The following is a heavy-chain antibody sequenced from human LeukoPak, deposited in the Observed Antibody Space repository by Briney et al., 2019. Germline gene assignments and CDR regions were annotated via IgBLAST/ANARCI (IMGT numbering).Heavy chain of an antibody. J-gene: IGHJ6*02. Sequence: GGSLRLSCAASGFTFSSYAMHWVRQAPGKGLEWVAVIWYDGSNKYYADSVKGRFTISRDNSKNTLYLQMNSLRAEDTAVYYCARDGGRYCSGGSCYSSVDVWGQGTTVTVSS. CDR2: IWYDGSNK. V-gene: IGHV3-33*01. CDR1: GFTFSSYA. CDR3: ARDGGRYCSGGSCYSSVDV. D-gene: IGHD2-15*01.